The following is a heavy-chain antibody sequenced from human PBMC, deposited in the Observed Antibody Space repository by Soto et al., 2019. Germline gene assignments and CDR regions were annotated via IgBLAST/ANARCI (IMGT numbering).Heavy chain of an antibody. V-gene: IGHV6-1*01. J-gene: IGHJ5*02. CDR1: GDSVSSNSAA. CDR3: ARDLSCSSTSCYGYNWFDP. Sequence: PSKPLSLTCAISGDSVSSNSAAWNWIRQSPSRGLEWLGRTYYRSKWYNDYAVSVKSRITINPDTSKNQFSLQLNSVTPEDTAVYYCARDLSCSSTSCYGYNWFDPWGQGTLVTVSS. CDR2: TYYRSKWYN. D-gene: IGHD2-2*01.